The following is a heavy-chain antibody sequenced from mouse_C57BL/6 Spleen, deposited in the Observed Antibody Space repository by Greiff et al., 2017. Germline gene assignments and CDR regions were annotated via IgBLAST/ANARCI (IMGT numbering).Heavy chain of an antibody. CDR3: ARQDYGYYAMDY. J-gene: IGHJ4*01. CDR2: INPSNGGT. CDR1: GYTFTSYW. D-gene: IGHD1-2*01. V-gene: IGHV1-53*01. Sequence: VQLQQPGTELVKPGASVKLSCKASGYTFTSYWMHWVKQRPGQGLEWIGNINPSNGGTNYNEKFKSKATLTVDRSSSTAYMQLSSLTSEDSAVYYCARQDYGYYAMDYWGQGTSVTVSS.